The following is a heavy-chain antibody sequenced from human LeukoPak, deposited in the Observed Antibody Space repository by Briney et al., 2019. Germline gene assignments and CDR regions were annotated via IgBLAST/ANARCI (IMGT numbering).Heavy chain of an antibody. J-gene: IGHJ3*02. D-gene: IGHD3-3*01. CDR3: ARRLRFLEWSEFRAAFDI. CDR2: IKQDGSEK. CDR1: GFTFSSYW. Sequence: PGGSLRPSCAASGFTFSSYWMSWVRQAPGKGLEWVANIKQDGSEKYYVDSVKGRFTISRDNAKNSLYLQMNSLRAEDTAVYYCARRLRFLEWSEFRAAFDIWGQGTMVTVSS. V-gene: IGHV3-7*01.